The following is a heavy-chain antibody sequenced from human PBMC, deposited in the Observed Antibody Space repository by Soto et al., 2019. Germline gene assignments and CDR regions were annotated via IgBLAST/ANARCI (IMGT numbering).Heavy chain of an antibody. CDR2: IIPIVGTA. CDR1: GGTFSSYA. V-gene: IGHV1-69*13. J-gene: IGHJ5*02. Sequence: SVKVSCKASGGTFSSYAISWVRQAPGQGLEWMGGIIPIVGTANYAQKFQGRVTITADESTSTAYMELSSLRSEDTAVYYCAGRSSSPGGGTWFDPWGQGTLVTVSS. D-gene: IGHD6-6*01. CDR3: AGRSSSPGGGTWFDP.